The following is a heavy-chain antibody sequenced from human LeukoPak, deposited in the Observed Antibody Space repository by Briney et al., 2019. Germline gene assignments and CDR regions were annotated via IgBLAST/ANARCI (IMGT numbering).Heavy chain of an antibody. CDR2: IYYSGST. D-gene: IGHD3-22*01. Sequence: SETLSLTCTVSGGSISSYYWSWIRQPPGKGLEWIGYIYYSGSTNYNPSLKSRVTISVDTSKNQFSLKLSSETAADTAVYYCARGRARDSSGYPNYWGQGTLVTVSS. J-gene: IGHJ4*02. CDR3: ARGRARDSSGYPNY. V-gene: IGHV4-59*01. CDR1: GGSISSYY.